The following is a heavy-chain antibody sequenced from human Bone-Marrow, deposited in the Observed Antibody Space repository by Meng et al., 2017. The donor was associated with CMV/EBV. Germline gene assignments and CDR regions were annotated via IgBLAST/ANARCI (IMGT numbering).Heavy chain of an antibody. V-gene: IGHV1-18*01. Sequence: KDYGYTCTSYGISWVRQAPGQGLEWMGWISAYNGNTNYAQKLQGRVTMTTDTSTSTAYMELRSLRSDDTAVYYCARATNWNDWFDPWGQGTLVTVSS. CDR3: ARATNWNDWFDP. D-gene: IGHD1-1*01. CDR1: GYTCTSYG. J-gene: IGHJ5*02. CDR2: ISAYNGNT.